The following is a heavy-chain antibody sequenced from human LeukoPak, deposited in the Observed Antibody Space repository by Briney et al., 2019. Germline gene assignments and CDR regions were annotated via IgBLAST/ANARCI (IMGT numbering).Heavy chain of an antibody. CDR2: IRQDGSDK. CDR3: ARDRDCGDGGCYPHFDY. J-gene: IGHJ4*02. Sequence: GGSLRLSCAASGFTFSSNWMSWVRQAPGKGLESVANIRQDGSDKYYMDSVKGRFTISRDNAKNSLSLQMNSLRVEDTAVYYCARDRDCGDGGCYPHFDYWGQGVRVTVSS. D-gene: IGHD2-15*01. V-gene: IGHV3-7*01. CDR1: GFTFSSNW.